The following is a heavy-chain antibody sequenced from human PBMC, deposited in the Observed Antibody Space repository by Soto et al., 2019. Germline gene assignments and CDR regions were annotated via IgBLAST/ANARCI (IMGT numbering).Heavy chain of an antibody. CDR2: IYYSGST. D-gene: IGHD3-10*01. J-gene: IGHJ5*02. V-gene: IGHV4-30-4*01. CDR3: ARGVTMVRGVIRWFDP. Sequence: QVQLQESGPGLVKPSQTLSLTCTVSGGSISSGDYYWSWIRQPPGKGLEWFGYIYYSGSTYYNPSLKSRVTISVDTSKNQFSLNLSSVTAADTAVYYCARGVTMVRGVIRWFDPWGQGTLVTVSS. CDR1: GGSISSGDYY.